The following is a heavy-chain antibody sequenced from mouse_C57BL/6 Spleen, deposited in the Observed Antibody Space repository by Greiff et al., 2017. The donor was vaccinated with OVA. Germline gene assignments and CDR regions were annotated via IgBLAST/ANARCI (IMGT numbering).Heavy chain of an antibody. CDR3: AKNYYGSSYVGYFDV. Sequence: VQLQESGPGLVQPSQSLSITCTVSGFSLTSYGVHWVRQPPGKGLEWLGVIWSGGSTDYNAAFISRLSISKDNSKSQVFFKMNSLQADDTAIYYCAKNYYGSSYVGYFDVWGTGTTVTVSS. CDR1: GFSLTSYG. CDR2: IWSGGST. J-gene: IGHJ1*03. D-gene: IGHD1-1*01. V-gene: IGHV2-4*01.